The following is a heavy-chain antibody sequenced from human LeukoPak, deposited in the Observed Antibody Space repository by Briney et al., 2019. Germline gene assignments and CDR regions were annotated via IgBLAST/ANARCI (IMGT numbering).Heavy chain of an antibody. CDR3: AIRNYDSRGWDY. D-gene: IGHD3-22*01. Sequence: ASVKVSCKASGGTFSSYAISWVRQAPGQGLEWMGRIIPIFGTANYAQKFQGRVTITTDESTSTAYMELSSLRSEDTAVYYCAIRNYDSRGWDYWGQGTLVTVSS. J-gene: IGHJ4*02. V-gene: IGHV1-69*05. CDR1: GGTFSSYA. CDR2: IIPIFGTA.